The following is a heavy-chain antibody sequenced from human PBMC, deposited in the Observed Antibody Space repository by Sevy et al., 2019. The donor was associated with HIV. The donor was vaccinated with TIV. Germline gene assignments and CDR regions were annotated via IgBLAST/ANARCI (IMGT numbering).Heavy chain of an antibody. V-gene: IGHV4-59*02. D-gene: IGHD3-10*01. CDR2: FYYSATP. CDR1: GDSVTSYY. Sequence: SETLSLTCNVPGDSVTSYYWSWIRQPPGKGLEWIGYFYYSATPHYNPSLKSRVTILVDTSKNQFFLRLNSVTAADTATYYCARDPAGDYGVWGQGILVTVSS. CDR3: ARDPAGDYGV. J-gene: IGHJ4*02.